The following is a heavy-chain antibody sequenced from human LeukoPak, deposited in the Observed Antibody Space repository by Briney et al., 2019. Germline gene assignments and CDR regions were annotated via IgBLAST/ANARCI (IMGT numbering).Heavy chain of an antibody. CDR2: INPDTGVT. Sequence: GASVKVSCKASGYTFSAYYIHWVRQAPGQGLEWMGWINPDTGVTDYAQKFQGRVTMTRDTSVGTPYGDTSMGTAYMELSGLGSDDTAVYYCARDIESLYYVDVWGKGTTVTISS. D-gene: IGHD2-15*01. V-gene: IGHV1-2*02. CDR1: GYTFSAYY. J-gene: IGHJ6*03. CDR3: ARDIESLYYVDV.